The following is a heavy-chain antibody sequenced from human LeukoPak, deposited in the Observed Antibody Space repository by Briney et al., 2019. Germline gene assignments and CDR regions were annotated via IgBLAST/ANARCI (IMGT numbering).Heavy chain of an antibody. Sequence: GGSLRLSCAASGFTFSSYVMHWVHQAPGKGLEYVSAISSNGGSTYYANSVKGRFTISRDNSKNTLYLQMGSLRAEDMAVYYCARDRDGDTSGWYFDLWGRGTLVTVSS. CDR1: GFTFSSYV. J-gene: IGHJ2*01. V-gene: IGHV3-64*01. CDR3: ARDRDGDTSGWYFDL. D-gene: IGHD3-22*01. CDR2: ISSNGGST.